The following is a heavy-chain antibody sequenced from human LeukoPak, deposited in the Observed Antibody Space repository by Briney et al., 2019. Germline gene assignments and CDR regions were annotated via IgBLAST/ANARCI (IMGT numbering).Heavy chain of an antibody. CDR2: IIPIFGTA. CDR1: VYTFTSYG. D-gene: IGHD3-10*01. Sequence: ASVKVSCKASVYTFTSYGISWVRQAPGQGLEWMGGIIPIFGTANYAQKFQGRVTITADKSTSTAYMELSSLRSEDTAVYYCARGDYYGSGSSPLFDYWGQGTLVTVSS. CDR3: ARGDYYGSGSSPLFDY. J-gene: IGHJ4*02. V-gene: IGHV1-69*06.